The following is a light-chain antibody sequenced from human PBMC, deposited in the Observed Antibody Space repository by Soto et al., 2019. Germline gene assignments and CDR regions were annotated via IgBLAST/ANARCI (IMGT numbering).Light chain of an antibody. CDR1: SSDVGGYNY. CDR3: SSYTSSSTYV. Sequence: QSALTQPASVSGSPGQSITISCTGTSSDVGGYNYVSWYQQHPGKAPKLMIYDVSSRPSGVSDRFSGSKSGNTASLTISGLQAEDEADYYCSSYTSSSTYVCGTGPKVTVL. J-gene: IGLJ1*01. CDR2: DVS. V-gene: IGLV2-14*01.